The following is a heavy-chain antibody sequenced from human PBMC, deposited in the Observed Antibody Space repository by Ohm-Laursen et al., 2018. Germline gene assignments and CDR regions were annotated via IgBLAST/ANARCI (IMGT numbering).Heavy chain of an antibody. V-gene: IGHV3-11*01. CDR1: GFTFIDYD. D-gene: IGHD3-22*01. Sequence: GSLRLSCAAFGFTFIDYDMSWIRQTPGKGLEWLSYITSGGGIIYSADSVKGRFTISRDNDEDTLYLQMNSLRAEDTAIYYCARHDSSDSPSHYYYYTMDVWSQGTTVTVSS. CDR3: ARHDSSDSPSHYYYYTMDV. CDR2: ITSGGGII. J-gene: IGHJ6*02.